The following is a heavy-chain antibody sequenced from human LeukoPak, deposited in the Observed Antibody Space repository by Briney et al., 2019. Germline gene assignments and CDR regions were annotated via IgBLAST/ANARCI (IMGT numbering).Heavy chain of an antibody. D-gene: IGHD5-24*01. V-gene: IGHV3-30*02. J-gene: IGHJ3*02. CDR3: ARERFGWLQSKAFGAFDI. Sequence: GGSLRLSCAASGFTFSRHGMHWVRQAPGKGLEWVAFIRYDGSDKYHADSVKGRFTISRDNAKNSLYLQMNSLRAEDTAVYYCARERFGWLQSKAFGAFDIWGQGTMVTVSS. CDR2: IRYDGSDK. CDR1: GFTFSRHG.